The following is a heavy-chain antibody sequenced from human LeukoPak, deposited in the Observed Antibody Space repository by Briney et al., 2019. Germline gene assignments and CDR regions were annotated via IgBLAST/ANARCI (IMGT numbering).Heavy chain of an antibody. D-gene: IGHD1-1*01. CDR1: GGTFSSYA. J-gene: IGHJ6*04. Sequence: SVKVSCKASGGTFSSYAISWVRQAPGQGLEWMGGIIPIFGTANYAQKFQGRVTITADESTSTAYMELSSLRSEDTAVYYCARQTVQLERYHYGMDVWGKGTTVTVSS. CDR2: IIPIFGTA. CDR3: ARQTVQLERYHYGMDV. V-gene: IGHV1-69*13.